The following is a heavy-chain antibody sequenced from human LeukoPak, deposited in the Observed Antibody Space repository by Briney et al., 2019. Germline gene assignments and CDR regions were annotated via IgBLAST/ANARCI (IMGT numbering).Heavy chain of an antibody. CDR2: INHSGST. D-gene: IGHD3-22*01. J-gene: IGHJ4*02. Sequence: PSETLSLTCALYGGSFSGYYWSWIRQPPGKGLEWIGEINHSGSTNYNPSLKSRVTISVDTSKNQFSLKLSSVTAADTAVYYCARRIPRYYYDSSGLYYFDYWGQGTLVTVSS. CDR3: ARRIPRYYYDSSGLYYFDY. CDR1: GGSFSGYY. V-gene: IGHV4-34*01.